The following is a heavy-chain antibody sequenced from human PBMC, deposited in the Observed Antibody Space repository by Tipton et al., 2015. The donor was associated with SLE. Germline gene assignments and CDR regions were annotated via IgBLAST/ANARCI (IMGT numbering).Heavy chain of an antibody. CDR2: INHSGST. Sequence: TLSLTCAVYGGSFSGYSWSWIRQPPGKGLEWIGEINHSGSTNYNPSLKSRVTISLDTSKNQLSLKLTSVTTADTAVYHCARDISGYSSSWFYYYSAMDVWGQGTTVTVSS. D-gene: IGHD6-13*01. J-gene: IGHJ6*02. CDR3: ARDISGYSSSWFYYYSAMDV. V-gene: IGHV4-34*01. CDR1: GGSFSGYS.